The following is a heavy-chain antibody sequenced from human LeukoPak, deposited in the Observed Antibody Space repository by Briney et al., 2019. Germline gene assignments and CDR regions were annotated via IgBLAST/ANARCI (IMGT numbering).Heavy chain of an antibody. CDR2: INPNSGGT. CDR3: ARDQAHYYGSGSYFN. J-gene: IGHJ4*02. V-gene: IGHV1-2*02. CDR1: GYTFTGYY. Sequence: GASVKVSCKASGYTFTGYYMHWVRQAPGQGLEWMGWINPNSGGTNYAQKFQGRVTMTRDTSISTAYMELSRLRSDDTAVYYCARDQAHYYGSGSYFNWGQGTLVTVSS. D-gene: IGHD3-10*01.